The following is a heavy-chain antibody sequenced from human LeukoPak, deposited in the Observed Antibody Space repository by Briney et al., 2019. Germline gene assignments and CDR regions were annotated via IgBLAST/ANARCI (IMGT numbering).Heavy chain of an antibody. V-gene: IGHV4-59*08. J-gene: IGHJ4*02. CDR3: ARGDWGSYDY. Sequence: SETLSLTCSVSGGSTGSDYWSWIRQPPGKGLEWIAYVYYSGVTSYNPSLKSRVAISIDTSKNQFSLNLTSVTAADTAVYYCARGDWGSYDYWGQGTLVTVSS. CDR2: VYYSGVT. CDR1: GGSTGSDY. D-gene: IGHD3-16*01.